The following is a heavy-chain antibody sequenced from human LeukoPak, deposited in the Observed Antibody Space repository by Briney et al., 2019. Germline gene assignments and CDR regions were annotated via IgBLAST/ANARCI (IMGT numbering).Heavy chain of an antibody. D-gene: IGHD3-3*01. V-gene: IGHV1-8*03. CDR1: GYTFTSYD. J-gene: IGHJ4*02. CDR2: MNPNSGNT. Sequence: ASVKVSCKASGYTFTSYDINWVRQATGQGLEWMGWMNPNSGNTGYAQKFQGRVTITRNTSISTAYMELSSLRSEDTAVYYCAKVSGNDFWSGYFYYFDYWGQGTLVTVSS. CDR3: AKVSGNDFWSGYFYYFDY.